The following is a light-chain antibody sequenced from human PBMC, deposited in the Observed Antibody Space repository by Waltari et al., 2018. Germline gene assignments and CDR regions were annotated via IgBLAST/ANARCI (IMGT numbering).Light chain of an antibody. CDR1: SSDVGGYHY. J-gene: IGLJ2*01. V-gene: IGLV2-14*01. CDR2: DVS. CDR3: SSYTSSSTSVV. Sequence: QSALTQPASVSGSPGQSITISCTGTSSDVGGYHYGAWYQQHPGKAPKLMIYDVSKRPSGVSNRFSGSKSGNTASLTISGLQAEDEADYYCSSYTSSSTSVVFGGGTKLTVL.